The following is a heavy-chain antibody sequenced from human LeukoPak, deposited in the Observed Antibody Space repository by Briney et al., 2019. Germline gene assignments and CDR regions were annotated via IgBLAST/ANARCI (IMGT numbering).Heavy chain of an antibody. CDR3: AKGKEYGSGSYRSRSGMEV. D-gene: IGHD3-10*01. CDR1: GFTFSSYS. V-gene: IGHV3-21*04. Sequence: GGSLRLSCAASGFTFSSYSMNWVRQAPGKGLEWVSSISSSSSYIYYADSVKGRFTISRDNAKNSLYLQMNSLRAEDTAVYYFAKGKEYGSGSYRSRSGMEVWGQGTTVHVS. J-gene: IGHJ6*02. CDR2: ISSSSSYI.